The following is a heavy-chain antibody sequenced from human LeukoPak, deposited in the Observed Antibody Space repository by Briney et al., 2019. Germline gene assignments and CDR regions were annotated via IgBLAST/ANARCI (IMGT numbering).Heavy chain of an antibody. CDR1: GFTFSSYA. J-gene: IGHJ4*02. CDR3: AKVSNYDSSGYSDY. CDR2: ISGSGGST. V-gene: IGHV3-23*01. D-gene: IGHD3-22*01. Sequence: PGGSLRLSCAASGFTFSSYAMSWVRQAPGKGLEWVSAISGSGGSTYYADSVKGRFTISRDNSKNTLYLQMNSLRAEDTAVYYCAKVSNYDSSGYSDYWGQGTLDTVSS.